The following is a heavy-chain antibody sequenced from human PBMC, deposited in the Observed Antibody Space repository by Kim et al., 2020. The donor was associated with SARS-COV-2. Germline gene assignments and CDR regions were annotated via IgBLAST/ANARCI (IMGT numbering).Heavy chain of an antibody. J-gene: IGHJ4*02. CDR3: ARGAAFSGWTFDY. Sequence: YNPSLTSRVTISVDTSKNQFSLKLSSVTAADTAVYYCARGAAFSGWTFDYWGQGTLVTVSS. V-gene: IGHV4-39*07. D-gene: IGHD6-19*01.